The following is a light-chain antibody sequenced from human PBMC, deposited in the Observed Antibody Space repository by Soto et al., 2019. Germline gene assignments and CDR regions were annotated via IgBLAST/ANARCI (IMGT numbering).Light chain of an antibody. CDR2: KAS. CDR1: QSATTW. V-gene: IGKV1-5*03. CDR3: QQYYSFPWT. J-gene: IGKJ1*01. Sequence: GDRMTIACRSSQSATTWLAWYQQKPAKAPRLLIFKASTLESGVPSRFSGGGSGTEFTLTISSLQPDDFATYYCQQYYSFPWTFGQGTNVDIK.